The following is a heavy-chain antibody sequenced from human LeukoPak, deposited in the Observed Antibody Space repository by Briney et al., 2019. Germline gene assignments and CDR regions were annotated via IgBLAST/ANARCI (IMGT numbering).Heavy chain of an antibody. V-gene: IGHV4-4*02. J-gene: IGHJ4*02. Sequence: SGTLSLTCGVSGGSISNTNWWSWVRQPPGQGLEWIGDISLTGLTHYNPSLESRVTVSLDKSKNQLSLNLTSVTAADTAAYYCSRENGAFSPFGYWGQGTLVTVLS. CDR2: ISLTGLT. CDR3: SRENGAFSPFGY. CDR1: GGSISNTNW. D-gene: IGHD2-8*01.